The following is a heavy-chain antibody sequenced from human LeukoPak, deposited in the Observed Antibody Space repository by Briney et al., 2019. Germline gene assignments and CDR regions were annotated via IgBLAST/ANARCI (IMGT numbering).Heavy chain of an antibody. CDR1: GGSISSYY. J-gene: IGHJ6*02. CDR2: IYTSGST. V-gene: IGHV4-4*07. Sequence: SETLSLTCTVSGGSISSYYWSWLRQPAGKGLEWVGRIYTSGSTNYNPSLKSRVTMSVDTSKNQFSLKLSSVTAADTAVYYCARDQLEQRCSGGSCRDYYGMDVWGQGTTVTVSS. D-gene: IGHD2-15*01. CDR3: ARDQLEQRCSGGSCRDYYGMDV.